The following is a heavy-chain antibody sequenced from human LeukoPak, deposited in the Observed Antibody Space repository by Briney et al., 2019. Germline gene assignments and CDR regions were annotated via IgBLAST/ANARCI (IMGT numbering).Heavy chain of an antibody. CDR2: ILGSSSAT. CDR3: AKDQEALTAS. V-gene: IGHV3-23*01. CDR1: GFTFSRYA. D-gene: IGHD3-9*01. J-gene: IGHJ5*02. Sequence: GGSLRLSCAASGFTFSRYAMSWVRQAPGKGLEWVSGILGSSSATYYADSVKGRFTISRDNSKNTLYLQMDGLRAEDTAVYYCAKDQEALTASWGQGTLVTVSS.